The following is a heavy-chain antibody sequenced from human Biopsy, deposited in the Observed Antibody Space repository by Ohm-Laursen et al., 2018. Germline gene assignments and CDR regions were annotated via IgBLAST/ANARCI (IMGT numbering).Heavy chain of an antibody. D-gene: IGHD3-3*01. Sequence: SVTVSCKVSGGTFSNYAISWVRQAPGEGLEWMGGIIAVSGLVNYAPKFQGRVSITADKSTTTAYMELSNLKSEDTAVYYCATPFQYYDSWGGYPPFDHWGQGTLVTVSS. CDR3: ATPFQYYDSWGGYPPFDH. J-gene: IGHJ4*02. CDR1: GGTFSNYA. CDR2: IIAVSGLV. V-gene: IGHV1-69*10.